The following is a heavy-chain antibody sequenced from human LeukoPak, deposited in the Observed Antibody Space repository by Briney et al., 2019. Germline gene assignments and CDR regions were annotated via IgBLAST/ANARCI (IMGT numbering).Heavy chain of an antibody. J-gene: IGHJ6*03. CDR2: IIPIFGTA. CDR1: GYTFTGYY. CDR3: AGGPYYYDSSGYYYRYYYYMDV. Sequence: GASVKVSCKASGYTFTGYYMHWVRQAPGQGLEWMGGIIPIFGTANYAQKFQGRVTITADESTSTAYMELSSLRSEDTAVYYCAGGPYYYDSSGYYYRYYYYMDVWGKGTTVTISS. D-gene: IGHD3-22*01. V-gene: IGHV1-69*13.